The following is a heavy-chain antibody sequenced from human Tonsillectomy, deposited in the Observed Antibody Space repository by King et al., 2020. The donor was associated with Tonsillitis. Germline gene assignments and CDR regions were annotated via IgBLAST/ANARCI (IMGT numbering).Heavy chain of an antibody. V-gene: IGHV3-30*01. CDR3: ARDTNQQWFGELLWDWFDP. Sequence: VQLVESGGGVVQPGRSLRLSCAASGFTFSSYSMHWVRQAPGKGLEWVAVISSDGSDKFYADSVKGRLTISRDNSKNTLYLQMNSLRPEDTAVYYCARDTNQQWFGELLWDWFDPWGQGTLVTVSS. D-gene: IGHD3-10*01. CDR2: ISSDGSDK. J-gene: IGHJ5*02. CDR1: GFTFSSYS.